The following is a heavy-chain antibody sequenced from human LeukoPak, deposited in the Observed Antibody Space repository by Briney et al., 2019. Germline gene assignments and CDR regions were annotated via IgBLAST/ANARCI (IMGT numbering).Heavy chain of an antibody. CDR1: GGSISSYY. V-gene: IGHV4-59*01. CDR2: IYYSGSI. Sequence: PSETLSLTCTVSGGSISSYYWSWIRQPPGKGLEWIGYIYYSGSINYNPSLKSRVTISVDTSKNQFSLKLSSVTAADTAVYYCARVGGSYYKEFDYWGQGTLVTVSS. CDR3: ARVGGSYYKEFDY. D-gene: IGHD1-26*01. J-gene: IGHJ4*02.